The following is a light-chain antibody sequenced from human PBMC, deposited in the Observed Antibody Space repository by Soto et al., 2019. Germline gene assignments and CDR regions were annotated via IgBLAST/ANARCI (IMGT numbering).Light chain of an antibody. Sequence: DIQMTQSPSSLSASVGDRVTITCRASQGISNYLAWYQQKPGKVPKLLIYAASTLQSRVPSRFSGSGSGTDITLTITSLQPEDVATYYCQKYNSAPQTFGQGTKVEIK. V-gene: IGKV1-27*01. CDR1: QGISNY. CDR2: AAS. CDR3: QKYNSAPQT. J-gene: IGKJ1*01.